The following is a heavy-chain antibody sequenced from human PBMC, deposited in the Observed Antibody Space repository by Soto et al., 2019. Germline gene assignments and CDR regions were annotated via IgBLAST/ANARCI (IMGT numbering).Heavy chain of an antibody. J-gene: IGHJ4*02. V-gene: IGHV1-18*04. CDR1: GFTLSDHY. Sequence: PGGSLRLSCAGSGFTLSDHYIDWVRQAPGQGLEWMGWINTYNQNTIHAQKFQGRVTMTTDTSTSTSYLELGSLRSDDTAVYYCGRESSGSGWSFDFWGQGSLVTVSS. D-gene: IGHD6-19*01. CDR3: GRESSGSGWSFDF. CDR2: INTYNQNT.